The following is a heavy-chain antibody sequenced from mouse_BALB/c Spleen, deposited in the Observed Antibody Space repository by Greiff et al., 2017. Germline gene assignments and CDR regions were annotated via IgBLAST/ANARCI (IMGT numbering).Heavy chain of an antibody. J-gene: IGHJ3*01. CDR2: IYPGNGNT. D-gene: IGHD1-2*01. Sequence: QVQLQQSGPELVKPGASVRISCKASGYTFTSYYIHWVKQRPGQGLEWIGWIYPGNGNTKYNEKFKGKATLTADKSSSTAYMQLSSLTSEDSAVYFCARLGGYGGGAWFAYWGQGTLVTVSA. CDR1: GYTFTSYY. V-gene: IGHV1S56*01. CDR3: ARLGGYGGGAWFAY.